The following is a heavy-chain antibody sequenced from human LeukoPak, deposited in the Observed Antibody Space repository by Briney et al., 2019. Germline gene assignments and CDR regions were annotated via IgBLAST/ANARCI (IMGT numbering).Heavy chain of an antibody. J-gene: IGHJ4*02. Sequence: PGGSLRLSCAASGFTFSSYGMHWVRQAPGKGLEWVAGISYDGSNKYYADSVKGRFTISRDNYKNTLYPQMKSLRAEDTAVYYRGKEGSGSYWEYFDHWGQGTLVPVSS. CDR2: ISYDGSNK. CDR1: GFTFSSYG. V-gene: IGHV3-30*18. CDR3: GKEGSGSYWEYFDH. D-gene: IGHD3-10*01.